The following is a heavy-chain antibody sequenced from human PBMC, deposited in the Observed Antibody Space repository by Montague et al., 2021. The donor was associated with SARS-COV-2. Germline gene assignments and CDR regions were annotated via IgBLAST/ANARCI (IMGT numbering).Heavy chain of an antibody. V-gene: IGHV3-15*01. CDR2: IKTKTDGGTT. CDR3: TTGYTNGRLDY. Sequence: SLRLSCAASGFTFSSYWMHWVRQAPGKGLEWVGRIKTKTDGGTTDYAAPVKGRFTISRDDSENTLFLQMNSLKTEDTALYYCTTGYTNGRLDYWGQGTLVTVSS. D-gene: IGHD6-19*01. CDR1: GFTFSSYW. J-gene: IGHJ4*02.